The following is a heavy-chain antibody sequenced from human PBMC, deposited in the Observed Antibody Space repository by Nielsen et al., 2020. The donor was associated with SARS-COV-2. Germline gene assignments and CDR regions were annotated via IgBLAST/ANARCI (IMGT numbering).Heavy chain of an antibody. Sequence: GESLKISCAASGFTFDDYGMTWVRQVPGKGLEWVSSIHWNGGSISYADSVKGRFAISRDNVRNSLYLQMNSLRAEDTALYHCARVDFGVANYYYTMDVWGPGTTVTVSS. V-gene: IGHV3-20*01. CDR1: GFTFDDYG. CDR2: IHWNGGSI. CDR3: ARVDFGVANYYYTMDV. D-gene: IGHD3-3*01. J-gene: IGHJ6*02.